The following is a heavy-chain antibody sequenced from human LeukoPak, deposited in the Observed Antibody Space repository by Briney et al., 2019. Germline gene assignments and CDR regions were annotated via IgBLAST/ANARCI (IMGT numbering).Heavy chain of an antibody. V-gene: IGHV3-23*01. Sequence: GGSLRLSCAASGFTFSSYAMSWVRQAPGKGLEWVSVISGSGGSTYYADSVKGRFTISRDNSKNTLYLQMNSLRAEDTAVYYCAKDLLDYYDSSGYYQPIYFDYWGQGTLVTVSS. CDR3: AKDLLDYYDSSGYYQPIYFDY. J-gene: IGHJ4*02. D-gene: IGHD3-22*01. CDR2: ISGSGGST. CDR1: GFTFSSYA.